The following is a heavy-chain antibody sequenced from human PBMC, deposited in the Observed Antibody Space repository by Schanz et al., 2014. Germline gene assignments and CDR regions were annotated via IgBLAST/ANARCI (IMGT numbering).Heavy chain of an antibody. CDR2: ISTNGST. CDR1: GGSISSFY. J-gene: IGHJ5*02. Sequence: QVQLQESGPGLVKPSETLSLTCTVSGGSISSFYWRWIRQPAGKGLEWIGRISTNGSTKYNPSLKSRVPMSVAPSKTQFSLKLSSVTAADTAVYYCARGGYCSRTSCYFKGGWFDPWGQGTLVTISS. V-gene: IGHV4-4*07. D-gene: IGHD2-2*01. CDR3: ARGGYCSRTSCYFKGGWFDP.